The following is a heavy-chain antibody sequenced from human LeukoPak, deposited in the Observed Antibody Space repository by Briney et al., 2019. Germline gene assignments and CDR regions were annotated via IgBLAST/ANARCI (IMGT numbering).Heavy chain of an antibody. Sequence: NTSETLSLTCTVSGGSISNFNWWNWVRQSPGKGLEWVGQIYHNGITNYNPSLKSRLTISVDKSRNHFSLSLTSVTAADTAVYFCARELATINGPYFESWGQGTLVTVSS. V-gene: IGHV4-4*02. J-gene: IGHJ4*02. D-gene: IGHD5-24*01. CDR1: GGSISNFNW. CDR2: IYHNGIT. CDR3: ARELATINGPYFES.